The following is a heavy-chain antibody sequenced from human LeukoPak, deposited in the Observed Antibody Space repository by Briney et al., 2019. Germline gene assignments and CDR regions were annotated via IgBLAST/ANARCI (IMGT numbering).Heavy chain of an antibody. J-gene: IGHJ6*03. CDR3: ARVQDGYNLVREYHYYYYMDV. CDR1: GGSFSGYY. D-gene: IGHD5-24*01. V-gene: IGHV4-59*01. Sequence: SETLSLTCAVYGGSFSGYYWSWIRQPPGKGLEWIGYIYYSGSTNYNPSLKSRVTISVDTSKNQFSLKLSSVTAADTAVYYCARVQDGYNLVREYHYYYYMDVWGKGTTVTVSS. CDR2: IYYSGST.